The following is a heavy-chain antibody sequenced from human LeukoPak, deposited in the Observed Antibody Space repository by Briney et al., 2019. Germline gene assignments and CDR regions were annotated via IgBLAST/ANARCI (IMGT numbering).Heavy chain of an antibody. Sequence: RTSETLSLTCTVSGGSISSSSYYWGWIRQPPGKGLEWIGSIYYSGSTYYNPSLKSRVTISVDTSKNQFSLKLSSVTAADTAVYYCARYITIFGVVTAAFDYWGQGTLVTVSS. D-gene: IGHD3-3*01. V-gene: IGHV4-39*07. CDR3: ARYITIFGVVTAAFDY. CDR2: IYYSGST. J-gene: IGHJ4*02. CDR1: GGSISSSSYY.